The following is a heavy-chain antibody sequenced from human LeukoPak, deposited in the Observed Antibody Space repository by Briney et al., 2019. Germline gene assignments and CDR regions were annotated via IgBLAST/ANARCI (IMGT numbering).Heavy chain of an antibody. D-gene: IGHD6-19*01. CDR2: ISSSGSTI. V-gene: IGHV3-11*04. Sequence: GGSLRLSCAASGFTFSDYYMSWIRQAPGKGLEWVSYISSSGSTIYYADSVKGRFTISRDNAKNSLYLQMNSLRAEDTAIYYCARDLGSYSTGWYMGFDYWGQGTLVTVSS. CDR1: GFTFSDYY. J-gene: IGHJ4*02. CDR3: ARDLGSYSTGWYMGFDY.